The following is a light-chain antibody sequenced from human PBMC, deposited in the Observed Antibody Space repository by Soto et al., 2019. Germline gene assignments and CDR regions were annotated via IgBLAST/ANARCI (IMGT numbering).Light chain of an antibody. CDR1: SSDVGGYNF. J-gene: IGLJ1*01. CDR2: DVS. V-gene: IGLV2-14*03. CDR3: SSYTSSSTQV. Sequence: QSALTQPASVSGSPGQSITISCTGTSSDVGGYNFVSWYQQHPGKAPKFLIYDVSNRPSGVSTRFSGSKSDNTASLTISGLQAEDEADYYCSSYTSSSTQVFGTGTKVTVL.